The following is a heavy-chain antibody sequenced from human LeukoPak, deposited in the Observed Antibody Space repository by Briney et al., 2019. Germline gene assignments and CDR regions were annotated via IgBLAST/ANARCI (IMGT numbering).Heavy chain of an antibody. Sequence: ASVKVSCKASGGTFSSYAISWVRQAPGQGLEWMGGIIPIFGTANYAQKFQGRVTITTDESTSTAYMELSSLGSEDTAVYYCARGNRYGGYDYWGQGTLVTVSS. CDR3: ARGNRYGGYDY. D-gene: IGHD1-14*01. V-gene: IGHV1-69*05. CDR1: GGTFSSYA. CDR2: IIPIFGTA. J-gene: IGHJ4*02.